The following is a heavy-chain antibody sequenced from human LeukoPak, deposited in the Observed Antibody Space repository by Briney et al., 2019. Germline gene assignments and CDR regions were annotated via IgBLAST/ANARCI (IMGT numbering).Heavy chain of an antibody. V-gene: IGHV1-24*01. CDR1: GNSLSELS. D-gene: IGHD3-3*01. CDR2: FDPEEAKM. J-gene: IGHJ4*02. CDR3: TTRSGDFWSGFVN. Sequence: ASVKVSCMVSGNSLSELSIQWVRQAPGKGLECMGGFDPEEAKMVYAQNFQGRVTMTEDTSTQTAYMELSGLTSDDTAVYYCTTRSGDFWSGFVNWGQGTLVTVSS.